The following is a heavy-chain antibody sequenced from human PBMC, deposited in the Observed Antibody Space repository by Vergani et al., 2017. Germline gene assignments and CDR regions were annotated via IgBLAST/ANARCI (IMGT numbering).Heavy chain of an antibody. D-gene: IGHD2-2*01. CDR1: GFTFSSYW. Sequence: EVQLVESGGGLVQPGGSLRLSCAASGFTFSSYWMSWVRQAPGKGLEWVANIKQDGSEKYYVDSVKGRFTISRDNAKNSLYLQMNSLRAEDTAVYYCARGFRGIVVVPAATPDAFDIWGQGTMVTVSS. J-gene: IGHJ3*02. CDR2: IKQDGSEK. V-gene: IGHV3-7*01. CDR3: ARGFRGIVVVPAATPDAFDI.